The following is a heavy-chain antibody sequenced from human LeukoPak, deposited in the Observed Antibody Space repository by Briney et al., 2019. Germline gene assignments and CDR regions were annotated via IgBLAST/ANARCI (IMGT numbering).Heavy chain of an antibody. CDR2: IYHSGNT. J-gene: IGHJ6*03. CDR3: TRKAPDTAMAEGYYYYYMDV. D-gene: IGHD5-18*01. CDR1: GYSISSGFY. Sequence: SETLSLTCTVSGYSISSGFYWGWIRQSPEKGLEWIGSIYHSGNTYYSPSLKSRVTISVDTSKNQFSLKLSSVTAADTAVYYCTRKAPDTAMAEGYYYYYMDVWGKGTTVTVSS. V-gene: IGHV4-38-2*02.